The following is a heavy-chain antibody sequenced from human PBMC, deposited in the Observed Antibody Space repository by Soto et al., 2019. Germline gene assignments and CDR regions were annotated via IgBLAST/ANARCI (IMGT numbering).Heavy chain of an antibody. Sequence: SETLSLTCAVSGYSISSGYYWGWIRQPPGKGLEWIGSIYHSGSTYNNPPLKSRVTISVDTSKNQFSLKLSSVTAADTAVYYCASRLPGGYGMDVWGQGTTVTVSS. J-gene: IGHJ6*02. V-gene: IGHV4-38-2*01. CDR2: IYHSGST. CDR1: GYSISSGYY. CDR3: ASRLPGGYGMDV.